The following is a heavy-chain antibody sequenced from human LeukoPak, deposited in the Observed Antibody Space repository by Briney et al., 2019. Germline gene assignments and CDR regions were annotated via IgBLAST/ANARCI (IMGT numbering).Heavy chain of an antibody. V-gene: IGHV4-59*01. CDR1: GGSISSDY. D-gene: IGHD2-15*01. J-gene: IGHJ4*02. CDR3: AREYCSGNTCYFDY. CDR2: MYYSGSA. Sequence: SETLSLTCTVSGGSISSDYWSWIRQPPGKGLEWIGYMYYSGSANYNPSLKGRVTISLDTSKNQFSLKLSSVTAADTAVYYCAREYCSGNTCYFDYWGQGTLVTVSS.